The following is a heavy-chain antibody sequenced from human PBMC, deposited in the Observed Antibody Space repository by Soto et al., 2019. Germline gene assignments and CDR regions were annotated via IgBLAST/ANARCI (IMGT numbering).Heavy chain of an antibody. J-gene: IGHJ6*02. V-gene: IGHV4-59*01. CDR2: VYYSGPT. D-gene: IGHD2-2*03. Sequence: SETLSLTCTVSGTSINSYYWSWIRQPPGKGLECIGHVYYSGPTDYNPSLKSRFTLSVDTSKRQFTLNLSSVSAADTAMYFCARDRWMRADHYYYFGLDVWGRGTAVS. CDR3: ARDRWMRADHYYYFGLDV. CDR1: GTSINSYY.